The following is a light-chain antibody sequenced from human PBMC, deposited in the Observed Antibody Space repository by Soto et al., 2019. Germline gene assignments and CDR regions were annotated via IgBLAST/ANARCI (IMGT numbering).Light chain of an antibody. CDR2: AAS. Sequence: MTQSPSSLSPSVGYRVTITCRASQSISSYLNWYQQKPGKAPKLLIYAASSLQSGVPSRFSGSGSGTDFTLTISSLQPEDFATYYCQQSYSTAPTFGQGTKVDIK. CDR3: QQSYSTAPT. J-gene: IGKJ1*01. V-gene: IGKV1-39*01. CDR1: QSISSY.